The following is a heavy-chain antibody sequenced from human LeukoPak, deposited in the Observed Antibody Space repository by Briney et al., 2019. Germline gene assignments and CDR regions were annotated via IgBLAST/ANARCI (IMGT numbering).Heavy chain of an antibody. CDR2: INHSGST. V-gene: IGHV4-34*01. CDR3: ARGGGIYSYGLYYYYYGMDV. CDR1: GGSISTAY. D-gene: IGHD5-18*01. J-gene: IGHJ6*02. Sequence: SETLSLTCSVSGGSISTAYWSWIRQPPGKGLEWIGEINHSGSTNYNPSLKSRVTISVDTSKNEFSLKLSSVTAADTAVYYCARGGGIYSYGLYYYYYGMDVWGQGTTVTVSS.